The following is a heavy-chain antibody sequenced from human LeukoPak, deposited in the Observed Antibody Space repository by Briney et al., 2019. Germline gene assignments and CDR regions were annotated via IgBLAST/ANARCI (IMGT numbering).Heavy chain of an antibody. V-gene: IGHV3-21*01. CDR2: ISTSSSYI. J-gene: IGHJ4*02. Sequence: PGGSLRLSCAASGFTFSSYSMNWVRQAPGKGLEWVSSISTSSSYIYYADSLKGRFIISRDNARNSLYLQMNSLRSEDTAVYYCAKSRGYGSGSYGDYWGQGTLVTVSS. D-gene: IGHD3-10*01. CDR3: AKSRGYGSGSYGDY. CDR1: GFTFSSYS.